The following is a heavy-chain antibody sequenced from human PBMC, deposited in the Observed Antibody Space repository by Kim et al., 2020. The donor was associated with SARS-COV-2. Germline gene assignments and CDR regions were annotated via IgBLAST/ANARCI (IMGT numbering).Heavy chain of an antibody. Sequence: SETLSLTCAVYGGSFSGYYWSWIRQPPGKGLEWIGEINHSGSTNYNPSLKSRVTISVDTSKNQFSLKLSSVTAADTAVYYCARGVVRGVKYFDYWGQGTLVTVSS. D-gene: IGHD3-10*01. CDR1: GGSFSGYY. V-gene: IGHV4-34*01. CDR3: ARGVVRGVKYFDY. CDR2: INHSGST. J-gene: IGHJ4*02.